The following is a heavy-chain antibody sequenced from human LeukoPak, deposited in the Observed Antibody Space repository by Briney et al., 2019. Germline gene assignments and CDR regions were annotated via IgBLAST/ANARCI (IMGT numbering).Heavy chain of an antibody. D-gene: IGHD4-17*01. Sequence: GGSLRLSCAASGFTFSSYSMNWVRQAPGKGLEWVSTISASGGSTYYADSVKGRFTISRDNSKNTLYLQMNNLRAEDTAVYYCAKRPDYGDYRTGFDPWGQGTLVTVSS. CDR3: AKRPDYGDYRTGFDP. CDR1: GFTFSSYS. CDR2: ISASGGST. J-gene: IGHJ5*02. V-gene: IGHV3-23*01.